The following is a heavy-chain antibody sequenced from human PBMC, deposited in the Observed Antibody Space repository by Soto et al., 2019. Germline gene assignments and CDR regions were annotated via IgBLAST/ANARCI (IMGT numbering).Heavy chain of an antibody. CDR1: GYTFTTYG. J-gene: IGHJ4*02. CDR3: ARDRKPYCAGDCYSYYFDY. V-gene: IGHV1-18*01. CDR2: INTANGNT. Sequence: QVQLVQSGAEVKKPGASVKVSCKASGYTFTTYGISWVRQAPGQGLEWMGWINTANGNTNFAQNFQGRVTMTTDTSTTTAYRELRRLRSDDPAVYYCARDRKPYCAGDCYSYYFDYWGQGSLVTVSS. D-gene: IGHD2-21*02.